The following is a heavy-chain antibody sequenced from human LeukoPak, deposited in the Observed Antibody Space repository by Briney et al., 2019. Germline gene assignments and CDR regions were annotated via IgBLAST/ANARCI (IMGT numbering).Heavy chain of an antibody. CDR3: AKGSGINHYHWIDP. D-gene: IGHD1-14*01. CDR1: EFTFSKYA. J-gene: IGHJ5*02. Sequence: GGSLRLSCAASEFTFSKYAMNWVRQAPGKGLEWVSGISGGGGSTYYADSVKGRFTISRDNSKNTLYLQMDSLRAEDTALYYCAKGSGINHYHWIDPWGQGTLVTVSS. V-gene: IGHV3-23*01. CDR2: ISGGGGST.